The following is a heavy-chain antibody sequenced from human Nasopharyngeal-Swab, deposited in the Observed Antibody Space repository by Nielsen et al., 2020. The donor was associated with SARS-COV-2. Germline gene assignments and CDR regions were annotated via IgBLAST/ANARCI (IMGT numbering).Heavy chain of an antibody. Sequence: SLNISCTASGFTFGDYAMSWVRQAPGKGLEWVGFIRSKAYGGTTEYAASVKGRFTISRDDSKSIAYLQMNSLKTEDTAVYYCTRVGEDTAMVYFDYWGQGTLVTVSS. CDR1: GFTFGDYA. CDR3: TRVGEDTAMVYFDY. CDR2: IRSKAYGGTT. V-gene: IGHV3-49*04. D-gene: IGHD5-18*01. J-gene: IGHJ4*02.